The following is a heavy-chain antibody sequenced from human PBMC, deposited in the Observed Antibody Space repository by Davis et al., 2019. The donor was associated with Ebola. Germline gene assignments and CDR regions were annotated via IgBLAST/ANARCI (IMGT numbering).Heavy chain of an antibody. Sequence: PGGSLRLSCAASGFTFSSYWMHWVRQAPGKGLVWVSLIDTDGTTTTYADSVKGRFTISRDNAKNTLYLQMNSLRAEDTAVYCCGGYYWGQGALVTVSS. V-gene: IGHV3-74*01. CDR1: GFTFSSYW. CDR3: GGYY. CDR2: IDTDGTTT. J-gene: IGHJ4*02.